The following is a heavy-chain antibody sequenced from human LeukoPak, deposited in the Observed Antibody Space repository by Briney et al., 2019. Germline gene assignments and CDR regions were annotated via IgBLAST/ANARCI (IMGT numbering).Heavy chain of an antibody. D-gene: IGHD2-2*01. J-gene: IGHJ5*02. CDR2: IRYDGGNK. CDR1: GFTFSSYG. CDR3: AKDTGGVPAATFDP. Sequence: PGGSLRLSCAASGFTFSSYGMHWVRQAPGKGLEWVAFIRYDGGNKYYADSVKGRFTISRDNSKNTLYLQMNSLRAEDTAVYYCAKDTGGVPAATFDPWGQGTLVTVSS. V-gene: IGHV3-30*02.